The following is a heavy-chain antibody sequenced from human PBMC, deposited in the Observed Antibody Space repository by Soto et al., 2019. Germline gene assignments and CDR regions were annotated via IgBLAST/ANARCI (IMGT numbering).Heavy chain of an antibody. D-gene: IGHD6-19*01. V-gene: IGHV3-53*01. J-gene: IGHJ6*02. CDR1: GFTVSSNY. Sequence: GGSLRLSCAASGFTVSSNYMSWVRQAPGKGLEWVSVIYSGGSTYYADSVKGRFTISRDNSKNTLYLQMNSLRAEDTAVYYCARAPGYSSGWYGYYYYGMDVWGQRTTVTVSS. CDR2: IYSGGST. CDR3: ARAPGYSSGWYGYYYYGMDV.